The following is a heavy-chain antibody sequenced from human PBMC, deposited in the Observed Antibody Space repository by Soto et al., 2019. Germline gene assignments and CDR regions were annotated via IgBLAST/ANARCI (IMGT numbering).Heavy chain of an antibody. CDR1: GFPFSSYA. D-gene: IGHD3-16*01. J-gene: IGHJ6*02. V-gene: IGHV3-30-3*01. CDR2: ISYDGSNK. Sequence: GGSLRLSCAASGFPFSSYAMHWVRPAPGKGLEWVAVISYDGSNKYYADSVKGRFTISRDNSKNTLYLQMNSLRAEDTAVYYCARVRGNYYYYGMDVWGQGTTVTVSS. CDR3: ARVRGNYYYYGMDV.